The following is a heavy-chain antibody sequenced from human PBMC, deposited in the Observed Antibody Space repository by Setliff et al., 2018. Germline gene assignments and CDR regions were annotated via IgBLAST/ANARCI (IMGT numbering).Heavy chain of an antibody. Sequence: SETLSLTCAVYGGSFSGYHWGWIRQSPGKGLEWIGTIYHSGNTNYNPSLKSRVTILSDTSKNQFSLILSSVTAADTAVYYCASERESASRQTYFDSWGQGTLVTVSS. CDR2: IYHSGNT. V-gene: IGHV4-34*11. J-gene: IGHJ4*02. CDR3: ASERESASRQTYFDS. CDR1: GGSFSGYH. D-gene: IGHD2-15*01.